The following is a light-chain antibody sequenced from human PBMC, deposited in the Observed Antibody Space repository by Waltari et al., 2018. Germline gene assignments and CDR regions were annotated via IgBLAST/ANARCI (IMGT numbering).Light chain of an antibody. CDR2: WAA. CDR3: QQYYDTPFT. J-gene: IGKJ3*01. V-gene: IGKV4-1*01. Sequence: DIVMTQSPDSLAVSLGERATIHCKSSQSVLHNSKNKNSLAWYQHKPGQPPKLLIYWAATRESGVPDRVSGIWYGTDFTLTISSLQAEDVAFYYCQQYYDTPFTVGPWTKVDIK. CDR1: QSVLHNSKNKNS.